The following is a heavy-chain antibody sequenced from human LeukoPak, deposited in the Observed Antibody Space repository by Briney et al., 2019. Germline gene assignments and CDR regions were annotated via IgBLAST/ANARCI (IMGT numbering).Heavy chain of an antibody. Sequence: QPGGSLRLSCAASGFTFRTYWMNWVRQAPGKGLVWVSRIESDGSSTSYADSVKGRFTISRDNAANTLYLQMNSLRAEDTAVYYCARTITATGPVGYWGQGTLVTVSS. J-gene: IGHJ4*02. V-gene: IGHV3-74*01. CDR3: ARTITATGPVGY. CDR1: GFTFRTYW. CDR2: IESDGSST. D-gene: IGHD6-13*01.